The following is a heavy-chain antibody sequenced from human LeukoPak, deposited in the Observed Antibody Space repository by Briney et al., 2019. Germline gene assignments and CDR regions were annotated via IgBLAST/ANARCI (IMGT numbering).Heavy chain of an antibody. J-gene: IGHJ4*02. V-gene: IGHV3-11*04. CDR3: ARGGYSSSSGRY. Sequence: GGSLRLSCAASGFTFSDAWMTWVRQAPGKGLEWVSYISGSGITIYYADSVRGRFTISRDNANNSLYLQMNSLRAEDTAVYYCARGGYSSSSGRYWGQGTLVTVSS. CDR1: GFTFSDAW. CDR2: ISGSGITI. D-gene: IGHD6-6*01.